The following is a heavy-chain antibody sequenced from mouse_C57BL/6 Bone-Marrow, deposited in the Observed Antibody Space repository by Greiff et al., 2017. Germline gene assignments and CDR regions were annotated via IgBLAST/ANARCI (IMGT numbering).Heavy chain of an antibody. V-gene: IGHV5-17*01. Sequence: EVQLVESGGGLVKPGGSLKLSCAASGFTFSDYGMHWVRQAPEKGLEWVAYISSGSSTIDYADTVKGRFTISRDTAKNTLYLQLTSLRSEDTAMYYCARGTTVVYFDYWGQGTTLTVSS. CDR2: ISSGSSTI. CDR1: GFTFSDYG. J-gene: IGHJ2*01. D-gene: IGHD1-1*01. CDR3: ARGTTVVYFDY.